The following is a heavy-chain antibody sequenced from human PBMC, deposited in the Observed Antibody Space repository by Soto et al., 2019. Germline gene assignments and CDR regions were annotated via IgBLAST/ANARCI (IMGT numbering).Heavy chain of an antibody. J-gene: IGHJ4*02. D-gene: IGHD3-22*01. CDR2: IYHSGST. V-gene: IGHV4-39*01. CDR3: ARYTSHYYGSSGFLY. Sequence: PSETLSLTCTVSGDSISSSFYYWGWIRQPPGKGLEWIGNIYHSGSTYYNPSLRSRVAISVDTAKNQFSLKLGSVAAADTAVYYCARYTSHYYGSSGFLYWGQGTLVTVSS. CDR1: GDSISSSFYY.